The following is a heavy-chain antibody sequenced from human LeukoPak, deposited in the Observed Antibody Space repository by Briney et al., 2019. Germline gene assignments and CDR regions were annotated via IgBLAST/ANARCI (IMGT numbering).Heavy chain of an antibody. J-gene: IGHJ4*02. D-gene: IGHD3-22*01. CDR1: GFTFSSYG. CDR3: ARGSYYYDSSGYNELFDY. V-gene: IGHV3-30*03. Sequence: GGSLRLSCAASGFTFSSYGMHWVRQAPGKGLEWVAVISYDGSNKYYADSVKGRFTISRDNSKNTLYLQMNSLRAEDTAVYYCARGSYYYDSSGYNELFDYWGQGTLVTVSS. CDR2: ISYDGSNK.